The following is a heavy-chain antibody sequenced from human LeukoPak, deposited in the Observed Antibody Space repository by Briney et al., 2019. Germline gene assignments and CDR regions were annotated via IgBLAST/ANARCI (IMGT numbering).Heavy chain of an antibody. V-gene: IGHV4-59*01. CDR2: IYYSGST. Sequence: SETLSLTGTVSGGSSSSYCWSWLRQPPGKGLEWIGYIYYSGSTNYNPPLKSRVTISVDTSKNQFSLKLSSVTAADTAVYYCARLPYYYDSSGYYHNYFDYWGQGTLVTVSS. CDR3: ARLPYYYDSSGYYHNYFDY. J-gene: IGHJ4*02. D-gene: IGHD3-22*01. CDR1: GGSSSSYC.